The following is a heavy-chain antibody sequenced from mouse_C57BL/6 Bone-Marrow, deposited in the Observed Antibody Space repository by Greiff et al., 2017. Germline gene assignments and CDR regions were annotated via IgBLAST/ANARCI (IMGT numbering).Heavy chain of an antibody. CDR1: GYTFTSYW. Sequence: QVQLQQPGAELVRPGSSVKLSCKASGYTFTSYWMDWVKQRPGQGLEWIGEIYPRSGNTYYNEKFKGKATLTADKSSSTAYMELRSLTSEDSAVYFCARLGGYGPYYFDYWGQGTTLTVSS. CDR3: ARLGGYGPYYFDY. V-gene: IGHV1-81*01. D-gene: IGHD2-10*02. J-gene: IGHJ2*01. CDR2: IYPRSGNT.